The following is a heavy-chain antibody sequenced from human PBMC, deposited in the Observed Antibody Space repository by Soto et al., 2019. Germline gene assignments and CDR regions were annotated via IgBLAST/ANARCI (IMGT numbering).Heavy chain of an antibody. D-gene: IGHD3-22*01. V-gene: IGHV3-30*18. CDR1: GFIFSSYG. CDR2: TSYEGSKE. J-gene: IGHJ4*02. Sequence: PGGSLRLSCAASGFIFSSYGMHWVRQAPGKGQEWVAGTSYEGSKEYYTDSVKGRFTISRDNSKSTVYLQMSSLRDDDTAVYYCAKDIYYQDSSGYYIFDYWGQGTLVTVSS. CDR3: AKDIYYQDSSGYYIFDY.